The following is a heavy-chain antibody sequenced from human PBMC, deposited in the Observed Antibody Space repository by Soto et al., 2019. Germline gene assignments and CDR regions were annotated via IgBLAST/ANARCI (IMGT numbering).Heavy chain of an antibody. V-gene: IGHV5-51*03. CDR2: IFPGDSNT. J-gene: IGHJ5*01. D-gene: IGHD7-27*01. CDR3: SRGRYCLTGRCFPNWFDS. CDR1: GAIFTLRC. Sequence: PGESLTISCKGYGAIFTLRCIGWLRQMAVPVREWMAIIFPGDSNTKFRPSSEGQVTTSVDKSTSTAYLQWSSLTAADTAVYFCSRGRYCLTGRCFPNWFDSWGQGALVTVSS.